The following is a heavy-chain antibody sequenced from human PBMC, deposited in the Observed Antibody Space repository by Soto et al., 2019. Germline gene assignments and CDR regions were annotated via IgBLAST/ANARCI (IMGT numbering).Heavy chain of an antibody. V-gene: IGHV4-39*01. CDR1: GGSISSSSYY. CDR2: IYYSGST. D-gene: IGHD6-13*01. Sequence: QLQLQESGPGLVKPSETLSLTCTVSGGSISSSSYYWGWIRQPPGKGLEWIGSIYYSGSTYYNPSRKSQVTISVDTSKNQFSLKLSSVTAADTAVDYGARARGIAAAARDYWGQGTLVTVSS. J-gene: IGHJ4*02. CDR3: ARARGIAAAARDY.